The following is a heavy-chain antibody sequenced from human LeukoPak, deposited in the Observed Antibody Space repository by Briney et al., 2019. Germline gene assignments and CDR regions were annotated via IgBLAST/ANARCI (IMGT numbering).Heavy chain of an antibody. D-gene: IGHD3-22*01. J-gene: IGHJ4*02. V-gene: IGHV3-9*01. CDR1: GFTFDDYA. CDR2: ISWNSGSI. CDR3: AKEGLQDYYESSGYLDY. Sequence: PGGSLRLSCAASGFTFDDYAMHWVRQAPGKGLEWVSGISWNSGSIGYADSVKGRFTISRDNAKNSLYLQMNSLRAEDTALYYCAKEGLQDYYESSGYLDYWGQGTLVTVSS.